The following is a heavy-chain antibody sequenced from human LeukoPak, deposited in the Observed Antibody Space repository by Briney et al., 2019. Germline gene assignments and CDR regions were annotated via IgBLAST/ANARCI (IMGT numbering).Heavy chain of an antibody. J-gene: IGHJ4*02. CDR2: ISYDGSNK. Sequence: GGSLRLSCAASGFTFSSYGMHWVRQAPGKGLEWVAVISYDGSNKYYADSVKGRFTISRDNSKNTLYLQMNSLRAEDTAVYYCAKDRTYYYDSSGYYPSGDWGQGTLVTVSS. CDR3: AKDRTYYYDSSGYYPSGD. D-gene: IGHD3-22*01. V-gene: IGHV3-30*18. CDR1: GFTFSSYG.